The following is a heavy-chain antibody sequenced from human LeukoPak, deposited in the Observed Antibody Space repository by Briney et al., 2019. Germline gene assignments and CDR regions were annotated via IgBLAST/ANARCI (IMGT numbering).Heavy chain of an antibody. Sequence: GASVKVSCKASGYTFTGYYLHWVRQAPGQGLEWMGWINPNSGGTNYAQKFQGRVTMTRDTSISTAYMELSRLRSDDTAVFYCARALANYYDSSGYYPFDYWGQGTLVTVSS. CDR1: GYTFTGYY. J-gene: IGHJ4*02. CDR3: ARALANYYDSSGYYPFDY. V-gene: IGHV1-2*02. CDR2: INPNSGGT. D-gene: IGHD3-22*01.